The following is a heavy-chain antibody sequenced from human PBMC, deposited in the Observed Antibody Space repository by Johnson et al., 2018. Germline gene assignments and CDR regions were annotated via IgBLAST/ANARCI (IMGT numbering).Heavy chain of an antibody. V-gene: IGHV5-51*01. CDR1: GYSFTSYW. J-gene: IGHJ4*02. D-gene: IGHD2-15*01. Sequence: VQLVQSGAEVKKPGESLKISCKGSGYSFTSYWIGWVRQMPGKGLEWMGIIYPGDSDTTYSPSFQGQVTILVDKSISTAYLQWSSLKASDTAMYYCARLDCSCGRCYFSLDDWGQGTLVTVS. CDR3: ARLDCSCGRCYFSLDD. CDR2: IYPGDSDT.